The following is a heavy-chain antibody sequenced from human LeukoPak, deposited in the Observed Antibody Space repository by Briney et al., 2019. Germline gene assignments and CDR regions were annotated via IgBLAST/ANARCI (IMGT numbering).Heavy chain of an antibody. CDR3: VRRTERYGAGIDL. CDR2: VYYSGST. J-gene: IGHJ4*02. CDR1: GGSISNNRYY. D-gene: IGHD3-10*01. Sequence: SETLSLTCTVSGGSISNNRYYWGWIRQPPGKGLEWIGSVYYSGSTYYNPSLKSRVTISVDTSKNQFSLRLTSVTAADTAVYYCVRRTERYGAGIDLWVQGTLVTVSS. V-gene: IGHV4-39*01.